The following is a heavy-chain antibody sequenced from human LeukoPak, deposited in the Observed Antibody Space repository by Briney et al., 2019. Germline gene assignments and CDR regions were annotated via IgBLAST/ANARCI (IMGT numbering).Heavy chain of an antibody. D-gene: IGHD1-26*01. CDR2: ISPYNGHT. CDR1: GYNFTAYF. J-gene: IGHJ5*01. V-gene: IGHV1-18*04. CDR3: AREGDSRKLDS. Sequence: GASVKVSCKTSGYNFTAYFITWVRQAPGQGLEWMGWISPYNGHTKYAHSLQGRVTMTTDTSTSTAFMELRSLMSDDTAVYFCAREGDSRKLDSWGQGTLVTVSS.